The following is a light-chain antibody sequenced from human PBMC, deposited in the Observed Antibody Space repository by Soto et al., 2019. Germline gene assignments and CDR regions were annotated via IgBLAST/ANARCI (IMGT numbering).Light chain of an antibody. V-gene: IGLV2-11*01. CDR2: DVS. CDR3: CSYAGTYTFSV. J-gene: IGLJ1*01. CDR1: SSDVGGYNY. Sequence: QSVLTQPRSVSGSPGQSVTISCTGTSSDVGGYNYVSWYQQHPGKAPKLMIYDVSKRPSGVPDRFSGSKSGNTASLTISGLQAEDDADYYCCSYAGTYTFSVFGTGTKVT.